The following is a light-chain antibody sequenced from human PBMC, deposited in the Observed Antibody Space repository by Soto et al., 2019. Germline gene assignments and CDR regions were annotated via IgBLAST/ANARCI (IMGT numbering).Light chain of an antibody. CDR2: KAS. J-gene: IGKJ4*01. CDR1: RIIGTW. V-gene: IGKV1-5*03. CDR3: QQYNDYST. Sequence: DIQVTQSPSILSASVGDRVTIACRASRIIGTWLAWYQQKPGEAPKLLIYKASILESGVPPRFSGAGSGTEFTLTITSLQPDDFATYYCQQYNDYSTFGGGTKVEIK.